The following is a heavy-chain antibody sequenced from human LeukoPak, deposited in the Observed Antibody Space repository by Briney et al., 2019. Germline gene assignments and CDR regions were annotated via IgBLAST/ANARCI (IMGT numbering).Heavy chain of an antibody. CDR1: GFTFSGSS. D-gene: IGHD1-26*01. Sequence: TGGSLRLSCAASGFTFSGSSMDWVRQASGKGLEWVGRIRSKANSYATAYAVSVKGRFTVSRDDSKNTAYLQMNSLETEDTAVYYCTPIYFESGMDVWGQGTTVTVSS. CDR2: IRSKANSYAT. CDR3: TPIYFESGMDV. V-gene: IGHV3-73*01. J-gene: IGHJ6*02.